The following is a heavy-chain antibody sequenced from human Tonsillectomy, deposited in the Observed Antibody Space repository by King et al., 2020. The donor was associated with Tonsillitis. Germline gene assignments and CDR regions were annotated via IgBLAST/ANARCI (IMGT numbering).Heavy chain of an antibody. Sequence: QVTLKESGPTLVKPTQTLTLTCTFSGFSLITSGVGVGWIRQPPGKALEWLALIYWDNDTRYSPSLKSRLTITKDTSRDEVVLTMTNMDPVDTATYFCARRQSGLLVAAPIRDAFDIWGQGTMVTVSS. V-gene: IGHV2-5*02. CDR3: ARRQSGLLVAAPIRDAFDI. D-gene: IGHD5-12*01. J-gene: IGHJ3*02. CDR1: GFSLITSGVG. CDR2: IYWDNDT.